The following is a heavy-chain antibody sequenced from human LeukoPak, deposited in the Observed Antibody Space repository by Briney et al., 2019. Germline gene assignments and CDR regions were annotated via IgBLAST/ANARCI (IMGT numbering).Heavy chain of an antibody. D-gene: IGHD6-13*01. V-gene: IGHV3-11*06. CDR1: GFTFSDYY. CDR3: ARRHSSSWYFDY. CDR2: ISSSSSYT. Sequence: PGGSLRLSCAAFGFTFSDYYMSWIRQAPGKGLEWVSYISSSSSYTNYADSVKGRFTISRDNAKNSLYLQMNSLRAEDTAVYYCARRHSSSWYFDYWGQGTLVTVSS. J-gene: IGHJ4*02.